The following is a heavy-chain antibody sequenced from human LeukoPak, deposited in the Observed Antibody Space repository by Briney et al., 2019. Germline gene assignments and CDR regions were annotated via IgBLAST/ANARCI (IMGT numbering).Heavy chain of an antibody. V-gene: IGHV4-59*01. D-gene: IGHD5-24*01. CDR1: GGSISSYY. J-gene: IGHJ4*02. Sequence: PSETLSLTCTVSGGSISSYYWSWIRQPPGKGLEWIGYIYYSGSTNYNPSLKSRVTISVDTSKNQFSLKLSSVTAADTAVYYCATDYHSRDGYNGGDYWGQGTLVTVSS. CDR2: IYYSGST. CDR3: ATDYHSRDGYNGGDY.